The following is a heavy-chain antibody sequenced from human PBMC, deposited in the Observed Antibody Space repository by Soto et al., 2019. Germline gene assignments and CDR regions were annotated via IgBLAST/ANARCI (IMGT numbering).Heavy chain of an antibody. CDR2: ISWNSGSI. Sequence: EVQLVESGGGLVQPGRSLRLSCAASGFTFDDYDMHWVRQAPGKGLEWVSGISWNSGSIGYADSVKGRFTISRDNAKNSLYLQMNSLRAEDTALYYCASGMVACIVPASFDYWGQGTLVTVSS. D-gene: IGHD6-19*01. J-gene: IGHJ4*02. CDR1: GFTFDDYD. CDR3: ASGMVACIVPASFDY. V-gene: IGHV3-9*01.